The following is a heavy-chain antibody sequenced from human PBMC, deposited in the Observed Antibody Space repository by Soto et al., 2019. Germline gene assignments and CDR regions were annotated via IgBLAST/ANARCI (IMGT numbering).Heavy chain of an antibody. J-gene: IGHJ4*02. CDR2: INAGNGNT. CDR3: ARELSGSYSYDYFDY. CDR1: GYTFTSYA. V-gene: IGHV1-3*01. Sequence: ASVKVSCKASGYTFTSYAMHWVRQAPGQRLEWMGWINAGNGNTKYSQKFQGRVTITRDTSASTAYMELSSLRSEDTAVYYCARELSGSYSYDYFDYWGQGTLVTVSS. D-gene: IGHD1-26*01.